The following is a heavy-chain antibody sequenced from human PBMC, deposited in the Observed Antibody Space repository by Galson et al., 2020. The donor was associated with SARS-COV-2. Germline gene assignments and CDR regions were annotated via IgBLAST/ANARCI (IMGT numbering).Heavy chain of an antibody. D-gene: IGHD3-3*01. Sequence: GESLKISCAASGFTFSSYEMNWVRQAPGKGLEWVSSISSSGTTIYYVDSVKGRFTISRDNAKNSLHLQMNSLRAEDTAVYYCARSAYLLGWGQGTQVTVSS. J-gene: IGHJ4*02. CDR1: GFTFSSYE. CDR3: ARSAYLLG. CDR2: ISSSGTTI. V-gene: IGHV3-48*03.